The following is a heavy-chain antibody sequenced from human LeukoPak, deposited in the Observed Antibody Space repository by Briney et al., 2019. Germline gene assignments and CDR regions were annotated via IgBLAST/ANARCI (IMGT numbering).Heavy chain of an antibody. CDR1: GGTFSSYA. J-gene: IGHJ6*02. CDR3: AREEGRGAAAEYYYYGMDV. V-gene: IGHV1-69*13. CDR2: IIPIFGTA. D-gene: IGHD6-13*01. Sequence: VASVKVSCKASGGTFSSYAISWVRQAPGQGLEWMGGIIPIFGTANYAQKFQGRVTITADESTSTAYMELSSLRSEDTAVYYCAREEGRGAAAEYYYYGMDVWGQGTTVTVSS.